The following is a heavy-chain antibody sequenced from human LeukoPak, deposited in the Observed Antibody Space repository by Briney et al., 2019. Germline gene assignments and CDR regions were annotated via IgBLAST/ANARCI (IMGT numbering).Heavy chain of an antibody. V-gene: IGHV3-74*01. J-gene: IGHJ4*02. CDR3: ATGNYYDSRGYYTFGH. CDR1: GFTFNKYW. D-gene: IGHD3-22*01. Sequence: PGGSLRLSCAASGFTFNKYWMHWVRQVPGKGLVWVSRINGDGTTTSYADSVKGGFTMSRDNAKNTLYLQMSGLRVEDMAVYYCATGNYYDSRGYYTFGHWGQGTLVTVSS. CDR2: INGDGTTT.